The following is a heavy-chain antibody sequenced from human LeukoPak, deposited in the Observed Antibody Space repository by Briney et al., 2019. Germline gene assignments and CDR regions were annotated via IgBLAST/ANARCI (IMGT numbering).Heavy chain of an antibody. V-gene: IGHV3-74*01. Sequence: GGSLRLPCAASGLTFSSHWMHWVRQAPGKGLVWVSRITNDGSSTTYADSVKGRFTISRDNAKNMLYLQVNSLRAEDTAVYHCATQQGGNPAYWGQGTLVTVSS. CDR2: ITNDGSST. CDR3: ATQQGGNPAY. J-gene: IGHJ4*02. CDR1: GLTFSSHW. D-gene: IGHD1-14*01.